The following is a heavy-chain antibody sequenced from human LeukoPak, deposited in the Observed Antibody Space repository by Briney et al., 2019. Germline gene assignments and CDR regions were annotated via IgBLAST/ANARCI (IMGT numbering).Heavy chain of an antibody. D-gene: IGHD1-1*01. CDR2: IYSGGST. CDR1: GFTVSSNY. CDR3: ARWDNWNDEFDY. Sequence: PGGSLRLSCVASGFTVSSNYMSWVRQAPGKGLGWVSVIYSGGSTYYADSVKGRFTISRDNSKNTLYLQMNSLRAEDTAVYYCARWDNWNDEFDYWGQGTLVTVSS. V-gene: IGHV3-66*01. J-gene: IGHJ4*02.